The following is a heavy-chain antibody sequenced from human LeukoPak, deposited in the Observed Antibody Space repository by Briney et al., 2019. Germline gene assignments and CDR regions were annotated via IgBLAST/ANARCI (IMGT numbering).Heavy chain of an antibody. CDR2: TNYRYKWYN. CDR1: GDSVSSDNGG. D-gene: IGHD3-9*01. CDR3: ARDVGTTGWHTFDY. J-gene: IGHJ4*02. V-gene: IGHV6-1*01. Sequence: SQALSLTCAISGDSVSSDNGGWNCIRQSPWRGLEWLGRTNYRYKWYNDYAESLISRITISPVTSKNQFSLQLYSVAPEDTAVYYCARDVGTTGWHTFDYWGQGTLVTVSS.